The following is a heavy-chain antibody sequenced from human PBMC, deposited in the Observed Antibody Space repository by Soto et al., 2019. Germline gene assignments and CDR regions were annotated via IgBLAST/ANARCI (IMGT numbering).Heavy chain of an antibody. CDR3: AREGIADSGAFDI. J-gene: IGHJ3*02. CDR2: IRNKVNSYTT. V-gene: IGHV3-72*01. Sequence: EVQLVESGGGLVQPGGSLRLSCAASGITFSDHYMDWVRQAPGKGLEWVGRIRNKVNSYTTEYAASVKGRFSISRDDSNNSLYLQMNSLKTADTAVYYCAREGIADSGAFDIWGQGTMVTVSS. CDR1: GITFSDHY. D-gene: IGHD2-21*02.